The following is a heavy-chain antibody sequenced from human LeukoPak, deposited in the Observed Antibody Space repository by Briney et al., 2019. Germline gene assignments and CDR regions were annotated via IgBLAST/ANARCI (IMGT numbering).Heavy chain of an antibody. V-gene: IGHV4-4*07. J-gene: IGHJ3*02. Sequence: SETLFLTRTNSGGSIRRYSSIWIRQPAGKGLEKFNSIYTSGSTNYNPSLKSRVTMSLDTSKNQFSLKLSSVTAADTAVYYCARGLQLWFQNDAFDIWGQGTMVTVSS. D-gene: IGHD5-18*01. CDR3: ARGLQLWFQNDAFDI. CDR1: GGSIRRYS. CDR2: IYTSGST.